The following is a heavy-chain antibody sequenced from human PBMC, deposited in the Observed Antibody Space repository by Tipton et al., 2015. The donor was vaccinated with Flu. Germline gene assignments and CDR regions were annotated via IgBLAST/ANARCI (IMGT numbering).Heavy chain of an antibody. D-gene: IGHD6-13*01. V-gene: IGHV3-33*08. J-gene: IGHJ5*02. CDR2: IWYDGSNK. Sequence: SLRLSCAASGFTFSSYGMHWVRQAPGKGLEWVAVIWYDGSNKYYADSVKGRFTISRDNSKNTLYLQMNSLRAEDTAVYYCARDRSSSWPTDGFDPWGQGTLVTVSS. CDR3: ARDRSSSWPTDGFDP. CDR1: GFTFSSYG.